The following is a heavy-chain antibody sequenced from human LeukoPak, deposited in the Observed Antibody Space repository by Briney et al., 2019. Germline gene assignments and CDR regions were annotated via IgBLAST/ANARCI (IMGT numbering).Heavy chain of an antibody. D-gene: IGHD1-26*01. J-gene: IGHJ4*02. CDR3: ARDPGSIVGATYPDY. V-gene: IGHV1-18*01. CDR2: ISAYNGNT. Sequence: ASVKVSCKASGYTFTSYGISWVRQAPGQGLEWMGWISAYNGNTNYAQKLQGRVTMTTDTSTSTAYMELRSLRSDDTAVYYCARDPGSIVGATYPDYWGQGTLATVSS. CDR1: GYTFTSYG.